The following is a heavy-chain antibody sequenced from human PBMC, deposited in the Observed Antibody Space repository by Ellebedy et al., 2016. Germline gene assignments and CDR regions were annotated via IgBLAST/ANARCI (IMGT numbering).Heavy chain of an antibody. CDR2: IIPVFRTP. CDR3: ARDRLAVGLNPGSPDHHHYCMDV. CDR1: GGTFSTYG. J-gene: IGHJ6*03. Sequence: SVKVSCXASGGTFSTYGINWVRQAPGQGLEWMGGIIPVFRTPNYAQKFQGKVTITADESTSTVYLELISLRPEDTAVYYCARDRLAVGLNPGSPDHHHYCMDVWGKGTTVIVSS. D-gene: IGHD1-14*01. V-gene: IGHV1-69*13.